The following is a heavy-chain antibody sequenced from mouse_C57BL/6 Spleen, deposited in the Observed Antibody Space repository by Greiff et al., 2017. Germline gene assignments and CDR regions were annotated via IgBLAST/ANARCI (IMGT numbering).Heavy chain of an antibody. J-gene: IGHJ1*03. V-gene: IGHV5-17*01. D-gene: IGHD1-1*01. CDR1: GFTFSDYG. CDR2: ISSGSSTI. Sequence: EVKLMESGGGLVKPGGSLKLSCAASGFTFSDYGMHWVRQAPEKGLEWVAYISSGSSTIYYADTVKGRFTISRDNAKNTLFLQMTSLRSEDTAMYYCARPGGSSPWYFDVWGTGTTVTVSS. CDR3: ARPGGSSPWYFDV.